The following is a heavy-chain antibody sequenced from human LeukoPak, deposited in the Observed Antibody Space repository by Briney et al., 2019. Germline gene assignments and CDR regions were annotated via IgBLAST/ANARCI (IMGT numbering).Heavy chain of an antibody. D-gene: IGHD5-12*01. CDR3: AKDMAIGYSGPVYGMDV. J-gene: IGHJ6*02. CDR2: ISWNSGSI. V-gene: IGHV3-9*01. Sequence: GGSLRLSCAASGFTFDDYAMHWVRQAPGKGLEWVSGISWNSGSIGYADSVKGRFTISRDNAKNSLYLQMNSLRAEDTALYYCAKDMAIGYSGPVYGMDVWGQGTTVTVSS. CDR1: GFTFDDYA.